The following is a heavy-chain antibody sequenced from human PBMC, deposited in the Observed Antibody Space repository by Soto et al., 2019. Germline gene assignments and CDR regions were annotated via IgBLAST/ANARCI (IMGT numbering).Heavy chain of an antibody. Sequence: PGGSLRLSCAASGFTFSSYSMNWVRQAPGKGLEWVSSISSSSSYIYYADSVKGRFTISGDNAKNSLYLQMNSLRAEDTAVYYCATQKMNIVATTRSPFDYWGQGTLVTVSS. J-gene: IGHJ4*02. CDR3: ATQKMNIVATTRSPFDY. D-gene: IGHD5-12*01. V-gene: IGHV3-21*01. CDR1: GFTFSSYS. CDR2: ISSSSSYI.